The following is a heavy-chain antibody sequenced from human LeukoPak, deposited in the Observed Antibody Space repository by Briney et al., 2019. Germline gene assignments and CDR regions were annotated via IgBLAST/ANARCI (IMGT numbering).Heavy chain of an antibody. Sequence: GSLRLSCAASGFTFSSYSMSWIRQPAGKGLEWIGRIYASGSTNYNPSLKSRVTISVDTSKNQFSLKLSSVTAADTAVYYCARYTRGRNGMDVWGQGTTVTVSS. CDR2: IYASGST. V-gene: IGHV4-59*10. CDR1: GFTFSSYS. J-gene: IGHJ6*02. D-gene: IGHD1-26*01. CDR3: ARYTRGRNGMDV.